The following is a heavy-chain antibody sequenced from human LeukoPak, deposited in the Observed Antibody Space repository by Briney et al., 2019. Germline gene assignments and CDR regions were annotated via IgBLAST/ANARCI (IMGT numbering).Heavy chain of an antibody. CDR3: AHGGSGNGPGAFDI. CDR2: IYHSGST. D-gene: IGHD3-10*01. J-gene: IGHJ3*02. V-gene: IGHV4-30-2*01. CDR1: GGSISSGGYS. Sequence: SETLSLTCAVSGGSISSGGYSWSWIRQPPGKGLEWIGYIYHSGSTYYNPSLKSRVTISVDRSKNQFSPKLSSVTAADTAVYYCAHGGSGNGPGAFDIWGQGTMVTVSS.